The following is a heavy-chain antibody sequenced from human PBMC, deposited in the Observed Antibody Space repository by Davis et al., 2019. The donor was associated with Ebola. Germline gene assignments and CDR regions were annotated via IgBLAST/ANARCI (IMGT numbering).Heavy chain of an antibody. D-gene: IGHD4-17*01. Sequence: PGGSLRLSCTVSGGSISSYYWSWIRQPPGKGLEWIGYIYYSGSTNYNPSLKSRVTISVDTSKNQFSLKLSSVTAADTAVYYCARTTVTTGYYGMDVWGQGTTVTVSS. CDR2: IYYSGST. J-gene: IGHJ6*02. CDR1: GGSISSYY. CDR3: ARTTVTTGYYGMDV. V-gene: IGHV4-59*08.